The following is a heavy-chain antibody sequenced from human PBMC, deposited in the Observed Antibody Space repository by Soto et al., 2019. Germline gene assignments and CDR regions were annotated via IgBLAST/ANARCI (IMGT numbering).Heavy chain of an antibody. Sequence: SVKVSCKASGGTFSSYTISWVRQAPGQGLEWMGRIIPNSGIANYAQKFQGRVTMTTDTSTSTAYMELSRLRSDDTAVYYCARGPRTYYYYNYMDVWGKGTMVTVSS. J-gene: IGHJ6*03. CDR2: IIPNSGIA. V-gene: IGHV1-69*02. CDR1: GGTFSSYT. CDR3: ARGPRTYYYYNYMDV.